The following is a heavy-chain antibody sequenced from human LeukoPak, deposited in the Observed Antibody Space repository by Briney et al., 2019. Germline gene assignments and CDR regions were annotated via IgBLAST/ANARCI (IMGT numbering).Heavy chain of an antibody. J-gene: IGHJ4*02. CDR2: IIPIFGIA. V-gene: IGHV1-69*04. CDR3: ARGLKRGYSYGYRFDY. Sequence: GSSVKVSCKASGGTFSSYAISWVRQAPGQGLEWMGRIIPIFGIANYAQKFQGRVTITADKSTSTAYMELSGLRSEDTAVYYCARGLKRGYSYGYRFDYWGQGTLVTVSS. D-gene: IGHD5-18*01. CDR1: GGTFSSYA.